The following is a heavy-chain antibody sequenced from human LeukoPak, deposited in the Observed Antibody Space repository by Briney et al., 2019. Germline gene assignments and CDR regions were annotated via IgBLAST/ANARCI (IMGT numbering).Heavy chain of an antibody. CDR3: AGGRWHPSVRVDY. V-gene: IGHV4-34*01. J-gene: IGHJ4*02. D-gene: IGHD6-13*01. CDR1: GRSFSGYS. CDR2: INHSGSA. Sequence: SETLSLTCAVYGRSFSGYSWSWIRQPPGKGLEWIGEINHSGSANYNPSLKSRVTISLDTSKNHFSLKLNSVTAADTAVFYCAGGRWHPSVRVDYWGQGTLVTVSS.